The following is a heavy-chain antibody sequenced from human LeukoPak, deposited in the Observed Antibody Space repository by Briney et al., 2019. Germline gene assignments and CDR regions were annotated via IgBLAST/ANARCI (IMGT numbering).Heavy chain of an antibody. Sequence: GGSLRLSCAASGFTFSSYEMNWVRQAPGKGLEWVSYISSSGSTIYYADSVKGRFTISRDNAKNSLYLQMNSLRAEDTAVYYCARERSDILTQGYYMDVWGKGTTVTISS. V-gene: IGHV3-48*03. D-gene: IGHD3-9*01. J-gene: IGHJ6*03. CDR3: ARERSDILTQGYYMDV. CDR2: ISSSGSTI. CDR1: GFTFSSYE.